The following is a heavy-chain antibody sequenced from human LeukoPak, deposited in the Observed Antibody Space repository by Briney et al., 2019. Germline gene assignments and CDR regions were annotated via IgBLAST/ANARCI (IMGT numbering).Heavy chain of an antibody. D-gene: IGHD1-7*01. Sequence: GGSLRLSCAASGFTFSSYGLSWVRQAPGKGLEWVSAISGSGGSTYYADSVKGRFTISRDNSKNTLYLQTNSLRAEDTAVYYCAKNLGYFDYWGQGTLVTVSS. CDR1: GFTFSSYG. CDR2: ISGSGGST. J-gene: IGHJ4*02. V-gene: IGHV3-23*01. CDR3: AKNLGYFDY.